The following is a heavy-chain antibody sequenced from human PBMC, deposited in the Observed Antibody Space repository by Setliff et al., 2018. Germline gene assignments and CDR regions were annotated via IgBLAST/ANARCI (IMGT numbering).Heavy chain of an antibody. CDR3: ARSPFPVDTVMVTTFDS. D-gene: IGHD5-18*01. CDR1: RGTFNNYA. CDR2: TTPIFTTA. V-gene: IGHV1-69*13. J-gene: IGHJ4*02. Sequence: SVKVSCKTSRGTFNNYAISWVRQAPGQGLEWMGGTTPIFTTANYAQKFQGRVTITADESTSTAYMELSSLKSEDTAVYYCARSPFPVDTVMVTTFDSWGQGTLVTVSS.